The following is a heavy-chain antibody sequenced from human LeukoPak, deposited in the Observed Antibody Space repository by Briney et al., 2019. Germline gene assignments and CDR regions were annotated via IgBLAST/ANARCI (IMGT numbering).Heavy chain of an antibody. J-gene: IGHJ4*02. CDR1: GFTFSSYE. CDR3: ARGGTTFEH. Sequence: GGPLRLSCAASGFTFSSYEMNWVRQAPGKGLEWVSYISSSGSTIYYADSVKGRFTISRDNAKNSLYLQMNNLRAEDTAVYYCARGGTTFEHWGQGTLVTVSS. D-gene: IGHD1-1*01. V-gene: IGHV3-48*03. CDR2: ISSSGSTI.